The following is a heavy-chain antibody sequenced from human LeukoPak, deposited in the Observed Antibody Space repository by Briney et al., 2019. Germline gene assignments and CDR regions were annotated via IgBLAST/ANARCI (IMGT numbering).Heavy chain of an antibody. Sequence: PGGSLRLSCAASGLTFSSYWMNWVRQAPGKGLEWVANIKQDGSEKYYVDSVKGRFTISRDNAKNSLFLQMNSLRAEDTAVYYCARRYGSSWSGFDPWGQGTLVTVSS. CDR2: IKQDGSEK. V-gene: IGHV3-7*04. CDR3: ARRYGSSWSGFDP. CDR1: GLTFSSYW. J-gene: IGHJ5*02. D-gene: IGHD6-13*01.